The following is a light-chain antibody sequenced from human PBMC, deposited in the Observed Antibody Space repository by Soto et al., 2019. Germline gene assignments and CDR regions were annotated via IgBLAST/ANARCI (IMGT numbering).Light chain of an antibody. CDR2: HIN. CDR3: SAYTSTDNHVV. J-gene: IGLJ2*01. CDR1: SSDIGGYNY. Sequence: QSALTQPASVSGSPRQSITISCTGTSSDIGGYNYASWYQQHPGEAPKLILYHINNRPSGISNRFSGSKSGNTASLTISGLQAEDEADYYCSAYTSTDNHVVLGGGTKLTVL. V-gene: IGLV2-14*03.